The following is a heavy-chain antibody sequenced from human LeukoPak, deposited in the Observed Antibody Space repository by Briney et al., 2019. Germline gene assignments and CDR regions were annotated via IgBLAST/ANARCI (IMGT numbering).Heavy chain of an antibody. V-gene: IGHV3-30-3*01. CDR2: ISYDGSNK. J-gene: IGHJ4*02. D-gene: IGHD6-13*01. CDR3: ARGYSSSWYVPFDY. Sequence: PGGSLRLSCAASGFTFSSYAMHWVRQAPGKGLEWVAVISYDGSNKYYADSVKGRFTISRDNSKNTLYLQMNSLRAEDTAVYYCARGYSSSWYVPFDYWGQGTLVTVSS. CDR1: GFTFSSYA.